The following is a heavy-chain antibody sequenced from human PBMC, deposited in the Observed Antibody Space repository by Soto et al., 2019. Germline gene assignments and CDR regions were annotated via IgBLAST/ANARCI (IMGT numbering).Heavy chain of an antibody. D-gene: IGHD2-2*03. J-gene: IGHJ3*02. CDR1: AVSINSGGYY. V-gene: IGHV4-31*03. CDR2: IYYTGHT. CDR3: ARGSQLDSDALDI. Sequence: VQLQESGPGLVKPSQTLSLTCSVSAVSINSGGYYWSWIRHHPGKGLEWIGYIYYTGHTFYNAPLKSRVAISLYTSKNQFFLNLSSVTAADTAVYYCARGSQLDSDALDIWGQGTMVTVSS.